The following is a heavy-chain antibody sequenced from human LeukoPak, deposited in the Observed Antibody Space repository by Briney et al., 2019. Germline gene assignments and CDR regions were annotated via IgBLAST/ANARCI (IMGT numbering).Heavy chain of an antibody. D-gene: IGHD3-10*01. Sequence: PSETLSLTCTVSGGSISSYYWSWIRQPPGKGLEWIGEINHSGSTNYNPSLKSRVTISVDTSKNQFSLRLSSVTAADTAVYYCARHRGMYYYGSGRGGTYYFDYWGQGTLVTVSS. J-gene: IGHJ4*02. CDR1: GGSISSYY. CDR2: INHSGST. CDR3: ARHRGMYYYGSGRGGTYYFDY. V-gene: IGHV4-34*01.